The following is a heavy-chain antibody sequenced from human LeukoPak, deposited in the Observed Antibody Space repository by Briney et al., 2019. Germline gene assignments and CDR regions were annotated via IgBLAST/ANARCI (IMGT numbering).Heavy chain of an antibody. Sequence: GESLKISCKGSGYSFASYWIGWVRQMPGKGLEWMGIIYPGDSDTRYSPSFQGQVTISADKSISTAYLQWSSLKASDTAMYCCAMGSGAATVWSGWFDPWGQGTLVTVSS. V-gene: IGHV5-51*01. CDR2: IYPGDSDT. D-gene: IGHD2-15*01. J-gene: IGHJ5*02. CDR1: GYSFASYW. CDR3: AMGSGAATVWSGWFDP.